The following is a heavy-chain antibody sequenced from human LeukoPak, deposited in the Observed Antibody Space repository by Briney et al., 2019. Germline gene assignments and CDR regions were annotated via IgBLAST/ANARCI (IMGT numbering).Heavy chain of an antibody. J-gene: IGHJ4*02. CDR1: GGSISSGGYS. Sequence: SETLSLTCAVSGGSISSGGYSWSWIRQPPGKGLEWIGYIYHSGSTYYNPSLKSRVTISVDRSKNQFSLKLSSVTAADTAVYYCARGWAYSGSFSQFDYWGQGTLVTVSS. CDR3: ARGWAYSGSFSQFDY. D-gene: IGHD1-26*01. CDR2: IYHSGST. V-gene: IGHV4-30-2*01.